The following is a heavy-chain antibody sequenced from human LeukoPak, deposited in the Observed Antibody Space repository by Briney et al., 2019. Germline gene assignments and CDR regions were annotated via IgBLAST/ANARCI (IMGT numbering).Heavy chain of an antibody. V-gene: IGHV3-21*01. D-gene: IGHD3-10*01. CDR1: GLTFSSYS. CDR2: ISSSSSYI. J-gene: IGHJ4*02. CDR3: ARAWGRSGSYEV. Sequence: GGSLRLSCAASGLTFSSYSMNWVRQAPGKGLEWVSSISSSSSYIYYADSVKGRFTISRDNAKNSLYLQMNSLRAEDTAVYYCARAWGRSGSYEVWGQGTLVTVSS.